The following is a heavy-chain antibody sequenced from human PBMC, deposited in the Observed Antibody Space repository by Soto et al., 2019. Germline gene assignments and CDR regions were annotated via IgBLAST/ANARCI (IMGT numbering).Heavy chain of an antibody. J-gene: IGHJ3*02. CDR1: GYTFTGYY. V-gene: IGHV1-2*02. CDR3: ARGPCSGGSCYLRDDAFDI. CDR2: INPNSGGT. Sequence: ASVKVSCKASGYTFTGYYMHWVRQAPGQGLEWMGWINPNSGGTNYAQKFQGRVTMTRDTSISTAYMELSRLRSDDTAVNYCARGPCSGGSCYLRDDAFDIWGQGTMVTVSS. D-gene: IGHD2-15*01.